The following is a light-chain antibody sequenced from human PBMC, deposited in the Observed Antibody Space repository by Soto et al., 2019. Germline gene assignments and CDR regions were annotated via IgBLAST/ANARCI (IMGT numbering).Light chain of an antibody. V-gene: IGLV2-11*01. CDR1: SSDVGGYNL. CDR2: YVS. J-gene: IGLJ3*02. Sequence: QSALTQPRSVSGSPGQSVTISCIGSSSDVGGYNLVSWFQHHPGKAPKLIIYYVSQRPSGVPDRFSGSKSGNTASLTISGLQADDEADYYCCSSAGSFIWVFGEGTKLTVL. CDR3: CSSAGSFIWV.